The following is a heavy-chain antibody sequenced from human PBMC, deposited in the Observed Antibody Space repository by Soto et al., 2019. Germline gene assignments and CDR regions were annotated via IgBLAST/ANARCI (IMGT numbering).Heavy chain of an antibody. CDR1: GFTFVNFA. Sequence: GGSLRLSCAASGFTFVNFAMSWVRQAPGKGLEWVSTVTGTGSHTYYADSVKGRFTISRDNSKNTLYLQLNSLRAEDTAVYFCAKRPDYSSTWFYFEFWGQGTLVTVSS. CDR3: AKRPDYSSTWFYFEF. D-gene: IGHD6-13*01. V-gene: IGHV3-23*01. CDR2: VTGTGSHT. J-gene: IGHJ4*02.